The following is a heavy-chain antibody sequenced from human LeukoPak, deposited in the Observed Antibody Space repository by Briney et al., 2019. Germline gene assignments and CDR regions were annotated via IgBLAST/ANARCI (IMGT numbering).Heavy chain of an antibody. CDR2: MNPNSGNT. D-gene: IGHD6-6*01. V-gene: IGHV1-8*03. CDR1: GYTFTSYD. CDR3: ARGPHRVLYYYYYMDV. Sequence: ASVKVSCKASGYTFTSYDINWVRQATGQGLEWMGWMNPNSGNTGYAQKCQGRVTITRNTSISTAYMELSSLRSEDTAVYYCARGPHRVLYYYYYMDVWGKGTTVTVSS. J-gene: IGHJ6*03.